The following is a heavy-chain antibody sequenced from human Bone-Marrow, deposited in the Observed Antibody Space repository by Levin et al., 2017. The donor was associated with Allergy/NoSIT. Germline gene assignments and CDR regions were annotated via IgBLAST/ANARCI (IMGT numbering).Heavy chain of an antibody. V-gene: IGHV4-30-4*01. Sequence: NASETLSLTCTVSGGSIRNGDYYWSWIRQPPGKGLEWIGYMLYSGSTFYNPSLKSRVTISVDPSKNQFSLRLNSVTAADTAVYYCAGVDSEQGDWFDPWGQGTLVTVSS. CDR2: MLYSGST. D-gene: IGHD1-26*01. CDR3: AGVDSEQGDWFDP. J-gene: IGHJ5*02. CDR1: GGSIRNGDYY.